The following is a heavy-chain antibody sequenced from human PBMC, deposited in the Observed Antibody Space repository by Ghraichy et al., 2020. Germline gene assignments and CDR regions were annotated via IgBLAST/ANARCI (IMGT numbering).Heavy chain of an antibody. CDR3: ARVSGSTTRGGMDV. V-gene: IGHV1-2*02. CDR1: GYTFTGYY. J-gene: IGHJ6*02. D-gene: IGHD2-2*01. CDR2: INPNSGGT. Sequence: ASVKVSCKASGYTFTGYYMHWVRQAPGQGLEWMGWINPNSGGTNYAQKFQGRVTMTRDTSISTAYMELSRLRSDDTAVYYCARVSGSTTRGGMDVWGQGTTVTVSS.